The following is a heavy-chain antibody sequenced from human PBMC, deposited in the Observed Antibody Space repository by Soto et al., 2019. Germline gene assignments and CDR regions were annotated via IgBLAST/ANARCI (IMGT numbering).Heavy chain of an antibody. CDR1: GFTFSSYG. CDR3: ARDQFMITFGGVSY. Sequence: QVQLVESGGGVVQPGRSLRLSCAASGFTFSSYGMHWVRQAPGKGLEWVAVIWYDGSNKYYADSVKGRFTISRDNSTHTLYLQMNSLRAEDTAVYYCARDQFMITFGGVSYWGQGTLVTVSS. CDR2: IWYDGSNK. D-gene: IGHD3-16*01. V-gene: IGHV3-33*01. J-gene: IGHJ4*02.